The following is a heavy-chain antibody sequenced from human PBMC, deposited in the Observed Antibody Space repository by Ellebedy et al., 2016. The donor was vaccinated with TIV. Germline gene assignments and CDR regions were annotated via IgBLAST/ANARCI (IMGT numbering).Heavy chain of an antibody. CDR1: GFTFSMYG. V-gene: IGHV3-30*18. CDR3: AKDRWYYDQIWGSGHFDY. J-gene: IGHJ4*02. D-gene: IGHD3-16*01. Sequence: GESLKISCAASGFTFSMYGMNWVRQAPGKGLEWVAFISYDESNEDYGDSVKGRFTISRDNSKNILYLQMSSLRPEDTAVYYCAKDRWYYDQIWGSGHFDYWGQGTLVTVSS. CDR2: ISYDESNE.